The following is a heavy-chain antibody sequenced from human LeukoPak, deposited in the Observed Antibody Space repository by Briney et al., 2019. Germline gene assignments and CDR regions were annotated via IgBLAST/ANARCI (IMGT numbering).Heavy chain of an antibody. CDR2: LNPKNGDT. CDR1: GYTFSDYY. J-gene: IGHJ4*02. Sequence: GASVKVFCKASGYTFSDYYIHWVRRAPGHGLEWMGWLNPKNGDTVYAQKFQGRVSMTRDTSISTAFMELSTLNFDDTGVYYCARFLIGTKFYFDYWGQGTLVTVSS. CDR3: ARFLIGTKFYFDY. V-gene: IGHV1-2*02. D-gene: IGHD1-7*01.